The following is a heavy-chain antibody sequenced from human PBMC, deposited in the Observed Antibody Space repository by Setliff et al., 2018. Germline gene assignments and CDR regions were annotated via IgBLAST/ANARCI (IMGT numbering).Heavy chain of an antibody. CDR3: ARDVFPYHYEGAFDI. CDR2: VNPSGGST. D-gene: IGHD3-22*01. Sequence: ASVKVSCKASGYTFTSYYMHWVRQAPGQGLEWMGIVNPSGGSTSYAQKFQGRVTMTRDTSTSTVYMELSSLRSEDTAVYYCARDVFPYHYEGAFDIWGQGTMVTVSS. V-gene: IGHV1-46*01. J-gene: IGHJ3*02. CDR1: GYTFTSYY.